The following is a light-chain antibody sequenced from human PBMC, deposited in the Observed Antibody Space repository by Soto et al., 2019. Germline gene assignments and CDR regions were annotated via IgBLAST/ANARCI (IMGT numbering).Light chain of an antibody. CDR2: DIN. CDR1: SSDVGNYIF. V-gene: IGLV2-14*01. J-gene: IGLJ1*01. Sequence: QSVLTQPASVSGSPGQSITISCTGTSSDVGNYIFVSWYRQHPGKAPKLMIYDINNRPSGVSNRFSGYQSGNTASLTISGLQAEDEADYYCVSYTTSAAYVFGTGTKLTGL. CDR3: VSYTTSAAYV.